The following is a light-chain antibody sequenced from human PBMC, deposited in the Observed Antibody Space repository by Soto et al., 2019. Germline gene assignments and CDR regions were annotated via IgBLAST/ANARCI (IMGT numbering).Light chain of an antibody. V-gene: IGKV3-20*01. CDR1: QSVNSNY. CDR3: QQYDNSFRT. Sequence: EIVLTQSPGTLSLSPGERATLSCRASQSVNSNYLAWYQQKPGQSPRVLIYGASSRATGIPDRFSGRGSGTDFTLTISRLEPEDFAVYYCQQYDNSFRTFGQGTKVEIK. J-gene: IGKJ1*01. CDR2: GAS.